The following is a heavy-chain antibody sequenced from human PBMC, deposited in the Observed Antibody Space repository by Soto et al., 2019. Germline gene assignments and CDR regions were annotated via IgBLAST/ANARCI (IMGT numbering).Heavy chain of an antibody. Sequence: GGSLRLSCAASGFTFSDYYMSWIRQAPGKGLEWVSYISSSGSTIYYADSVKGRFTISRDNAKNSLYLQMNSLRAEDTAVYYCARDVSSSSPYYYYYYMDVWGKGTTVTVSS. D-gene: IGHD6-13*01. CDR1: GFTFSDYY. CDR3: ARDVSSSSPYYYYYYMDV. J-gene: IGHJ6*03. CDR2: ISSSGSTI. V-gene: IGHV3-11*01.